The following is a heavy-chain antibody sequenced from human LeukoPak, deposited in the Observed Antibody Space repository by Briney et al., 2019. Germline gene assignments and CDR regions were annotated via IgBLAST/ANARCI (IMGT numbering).Heavy chain of an antibody. CDR1: GGSISSYY. J-gene: IGHJ4*02. D-gene: IGHD4-23*01. CDR3: ARAPGSNSLLRFDY. V-gene: IGHV4-59*01. CDR2: IYYSGST. Sequence: PSETLSLTCTVSGGSISSYYWSWIRQAPGKGLEWIGYIYYSGSTNYNPSLKSRVTILVDTSKNQFSLKLSSVTAADTALYYCARAPGSNSLLRFDYWGQGILVTVSS.